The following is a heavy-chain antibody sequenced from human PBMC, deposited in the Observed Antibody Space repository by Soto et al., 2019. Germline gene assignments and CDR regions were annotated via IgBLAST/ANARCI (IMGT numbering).Heavy chain of an antibody. CDR1: GFTFSSFA. Sequence: EGSLRLSCAASGFTFSSFALSCIRQAPGKGLEWVSAISGSGDGTDYSDSVKGRFTISRDNSKNTLYLQMNSLRAEDTAVYYCAGPGYSSQDYWGQGALVTVSS. CDR2: ISGSGDGT. V-gene: IGHV3-23*01. CDR3: AGPGYSSQDY. D-gene: IGHD5-18*01. J-gene: IGHJ4*02.